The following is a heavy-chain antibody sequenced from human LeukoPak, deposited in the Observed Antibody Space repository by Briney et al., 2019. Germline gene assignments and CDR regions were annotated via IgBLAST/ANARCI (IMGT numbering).Heavy chain of an antibody. CDR3: ARDLTTIGSFDY. Sequence: GASVKVSCKASGYTFIAYHMHWVRQAPGQGLEWMGRIHPSSGATNYAQRFQGRVTLTRDTSINTAYMELSRLTSDDTAVYYCARDLTTIGSFDYWGQGTLVTVSS. V-gene: IGHV1-2*06. CDR1: GYTFIAYH. D-gene: IGHD4/OR15-4a*01. CDR2: IHPSSGAT. J-gene: IGHJ4*02.